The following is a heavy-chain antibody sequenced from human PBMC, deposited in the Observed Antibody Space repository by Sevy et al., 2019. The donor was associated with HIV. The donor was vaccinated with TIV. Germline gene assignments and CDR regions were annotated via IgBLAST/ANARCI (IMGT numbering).Heavy chain of an antibody. V-gene: IGHV5-51*07. CDR1: GYRFTGYW. CDR3: ARQYYGSGSYYNSFSDY. Sequence: GESLKISCKGSGYRFTGYWIGWVHQMPGKGLEWMGIIYPGDSDIRYNPSFRGQVTISADKSISTAYLQWSSLKASDTAMYYCARQYYGSGSYYNSFSDYWGQGTLVTVSS. D-gene: IGHD3-10*01. J-gene: IGHJ4*02. CDR2: IYPGDSDI.